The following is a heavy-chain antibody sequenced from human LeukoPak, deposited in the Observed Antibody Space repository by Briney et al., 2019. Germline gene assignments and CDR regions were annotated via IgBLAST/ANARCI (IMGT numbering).Heavy chain of an antibody. Sequence: PGGSLRLSCAASGFTFSSYSMDWVRQAPGKGLEWVSSISSSSSYIYYADSVKGRFTISRDNAKNSLYLQMNSLRAEDTAVYYCARGLDQYFDYWGQGTLVTVSS. CDR1: GFTFSSYS. V-gene: IGHV3-21*01. CDR2: ISSSSSYI. J-gene: IGHJ4*02. CDR3: ARGLDQYFDY. D-gene: IGHD4-11*01.